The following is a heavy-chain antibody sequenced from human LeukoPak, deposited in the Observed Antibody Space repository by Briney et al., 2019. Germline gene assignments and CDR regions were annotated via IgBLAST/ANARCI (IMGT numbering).Heavy chain of an antibody. D-gene: IGHD5-24*01. V-gene: IGHV4-34*01. Sequence: ASETLSLTCAVYGGSFSGYYWSWIRQPPGKGLEWIGEINHSGSTNYNPSLKSRVTISVDTSKNQFSLKLSSVTAADTAVYYCALRDGLFDYWGQGTLVTVSS. CDR3: ALRDGLFDY. J-gene: IGHJ4*02. CDR2: INHSGST. CDR1: GGSFSGYY.